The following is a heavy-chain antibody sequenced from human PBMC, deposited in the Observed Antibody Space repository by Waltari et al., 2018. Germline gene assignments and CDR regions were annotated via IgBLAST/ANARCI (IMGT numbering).Heavy chain of an antibody. J-gene: IGHJ5*02. CDR1: GGSIRSYS. CDR3: ARARAYQLLSNWFDP. D-gene: IGHD2-2*01. V-gene: IGHV4-59*01. Sequence: QVQLQESGPGLVKPSETLSLPCTVSGGSIRSYSWSWIRQPPGKGLEWIGYIYYSGSTNYNPSLKSRVTISVDTSKNQFSLKLSSVTAADTAVYYCARARAYQLLSNWFDPWGQGTLVTVSS. CDR2: IYYSGST.